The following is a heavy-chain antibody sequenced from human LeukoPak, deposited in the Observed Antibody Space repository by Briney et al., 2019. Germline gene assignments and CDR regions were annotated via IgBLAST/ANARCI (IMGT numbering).Heavy chain of an antibody. Sequence: SETLSLTCTVSGGSISSGSYYWSWIRQPAGKGLEWIGRIYTSGSTNYNPSLKSRVTISVDRSKNQFSLKLSSVTAADTAVYYCARWASGWGANFDDWGQGTLVTASS. D-gene: IGHD6-19*01. CDR3: ARWASGWGANFDD. CDR2: IYTSGST. J-gene: IGHJ4*02. CDR1: GGSISSGSYY. V-gene: IGHV4-61*02.